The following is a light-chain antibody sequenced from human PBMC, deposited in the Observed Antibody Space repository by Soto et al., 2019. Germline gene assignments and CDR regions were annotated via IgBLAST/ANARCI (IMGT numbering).Light chain of an antibody. CDR1: LNINNF. V-gene: IGKV3-11*01. CDR2: DAS. J-gene: IGKJ4*01. Sequence: EIVLTQSPATLSLSPGERATLSCRASLNINNFLAWYQQRPGQVPRLLIYDASNRATGVPARFSGSGSGTDFTLTISNLEPEDFAVYYCQQRRNWPIPFGGGTKVEIK. CDR3: QQRRNWPIP.